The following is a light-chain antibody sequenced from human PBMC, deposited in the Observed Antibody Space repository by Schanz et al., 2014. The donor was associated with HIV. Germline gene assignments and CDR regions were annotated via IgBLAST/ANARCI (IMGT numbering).Light chain of an antibody. CDR3: GSYTTATTWV. V-gene: IGLV2-14*03. CDR2: DVT. J-gene: IGLJ3*02. Sequence: QSALTQPASVSGSPGQSITISCTGISSDTDGYYSVSWYQQYPGKAPKLLIFDVTNRPLGISNRFSGSQSGNTASLTISGLQAGDEADYYCGSYTTATTWVFGGGTKVTVL. CDR1: SSDTDGYYS.